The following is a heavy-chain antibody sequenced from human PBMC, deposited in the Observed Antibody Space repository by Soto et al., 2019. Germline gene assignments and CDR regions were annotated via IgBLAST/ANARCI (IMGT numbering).Heavy chain of an antibody. J-gene: IGHJ4*02. CDR1: GFTFNTYT. D-gene: IGHD7-27*01. CDR3: ARGVGIDY. Sequence: GGSLRLFCSASGFTFNTYTMNWVRQAPGKGLEWVSSISSANSYIYYADSVKGRFSISRDNAENSLYLQMGSLRAEDTAVYYCARGVGIDYWGQGTLVTVSS. V-gene: IGHV3-21*01. CDR2: ISSANSYI.